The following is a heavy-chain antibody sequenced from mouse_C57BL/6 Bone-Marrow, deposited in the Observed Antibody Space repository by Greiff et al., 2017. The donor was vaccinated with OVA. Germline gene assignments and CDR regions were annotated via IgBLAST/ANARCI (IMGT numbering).Heavy chain of an antibody. V-gene: IGHV1-15*01. Sequence: VQLQESGAELVRPGASVTLSCKASGYTFTDYEMHWVKQTPVHGLEWIGAIDPETGGTAYNQKFKGKAILTADKSSSTAYKELRSLTSEDSAVYYCTRGPLLLDYWGQGTTLTVSS. J-gene: IGHJ2*01. CDR2: IDPETGGT. CDR1: GYTFTDYE. D-gene: IGHD2-1*01. CDR3: TRGPLLLDY.